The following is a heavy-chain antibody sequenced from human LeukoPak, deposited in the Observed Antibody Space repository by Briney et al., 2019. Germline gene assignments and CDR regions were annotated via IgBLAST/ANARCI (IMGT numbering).Heavy chain of an antibody. Sequence: PGRSLRLSCAASGFTFSTYFMHWVRQAPGKGLEWVADIASDGSHTFYADSVKGRFTISRDNAKNSLYLQMNSLRAEDTAVYYCARGRAGNYYYYGMDVWGQGTTVTASS. CDR2: IASDGSHT. D-gene: IGHD6-19*01. CDR1: GFTFSTYF. CDR3: ARGRAGNYYYYGMDV. J-gene: IGHJ6*02. V-gene: IGHV3-30-3*01.